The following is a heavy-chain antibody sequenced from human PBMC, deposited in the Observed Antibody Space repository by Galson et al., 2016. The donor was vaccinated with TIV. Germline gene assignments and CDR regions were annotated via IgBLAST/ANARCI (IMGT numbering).Heavy chain of an antibody. CDR1: GDSLSDLS. Sequence: SVKVSCKVSGDSLSDLSMHWVRQAPGKGLEWMAGFDPEQHKKIYAQKLEGRVTLTDDTSTDTAFLELSSLSFEDTAVYYCASVAWFPGLSLANWGQGTLVIVSS. CDR3: ASVAWFPGLSLAN. CDR2: FDPEQHKK. D-gene: IGHD2/OR15-2a*01. J-gene: IGHJ4*02. V-gene: IGHV1-24*01.